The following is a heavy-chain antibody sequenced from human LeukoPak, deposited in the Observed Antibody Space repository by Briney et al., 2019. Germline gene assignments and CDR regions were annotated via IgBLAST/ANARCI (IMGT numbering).Heavy chain of an antibody. CDR2: IYWDDDK. D-gene: IGHD3-9*01. Sequence: SGPTLVKPTQTLTLTCTFSGFSLSTSGVGVGWIRQPPGKALEWLALIYWDDDKRYSPSLKSRLTITKDTSKNQVVLTMTNMDPVDTATYYCAHRPIHSPYYDILTGYYSSLVWFDPWGQGTLVTVSS. CDR3: AHRPIHSPYYDILTGYYSSLVWFDP. CDR1: GFSLSTSGVG. V-gene: IGHV2-5*02. J-gene: IGHJ5*02.